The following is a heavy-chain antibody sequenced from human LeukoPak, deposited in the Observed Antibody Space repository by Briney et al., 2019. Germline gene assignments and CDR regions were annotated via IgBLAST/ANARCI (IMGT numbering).Heavy chain of an antibody. CDR2: IYYSGST. Sequence: PSETLSLTCTVSGGSISGYYWSWIRQPPGKGLEWIGYIYYSGSTNYNPSLKSRVTILVDTSRNQFSLKLSSVTAADTAVYYCASLSYSSSWKGYWGQGTLVTVSS. J-gene: IGHJ4*02. CDR1: GGSISGYY. V-gene: IGHV4-59*12. D-gene: IGHD6-13*01. CDR3: ASLSYSSSWKGY.